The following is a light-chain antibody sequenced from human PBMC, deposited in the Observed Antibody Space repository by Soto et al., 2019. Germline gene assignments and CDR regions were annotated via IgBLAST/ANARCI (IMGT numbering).Light chain of an antibody. CDR3: CSYRSTSTLV. V-gene: IGLV2-8*01. Sequence: QSALTQPPSASGSPGQSVAISCTGTSSDVGGYNYVSWYQQHPGKAPKLMIYEVNKRPSGVPDRFSGSKSGNTASLTISGLQAEDEADYYCCSYRSTSTLVFGGGTKLTVL. J-gene: IGLJ2*01. CDR1: SSDVGGYNY. CDR2: EVN.